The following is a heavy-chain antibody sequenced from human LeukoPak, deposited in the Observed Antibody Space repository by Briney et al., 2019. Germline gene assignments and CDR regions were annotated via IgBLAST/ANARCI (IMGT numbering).Heavy chain of an antibody. J-gene: IGHJ4*02. CDR3: ARLSRDTAMSLDY. V-gene: IGHV4-59*01. CDR1: GGSISSYY. Sequence: PSQTLSLTCTVSGGSISSYYWSWIRQPPGKGLEWIGYIYYSGSTNYNPSLKSRVTISVDTSKNQFSLKLSSVTAADTAVYYCARLSRDTAMSLDYWGQGTLVTVSS. CDR2: IYYSGST. D-gene: IGHD5-18*01.